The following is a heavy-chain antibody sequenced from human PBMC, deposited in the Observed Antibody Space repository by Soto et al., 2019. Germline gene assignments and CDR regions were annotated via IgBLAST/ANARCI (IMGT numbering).Heavy chain of an antibody. J-gene: IGHJ4*02. D-gene: IGHD6-13*01. CDR3: AKDWGQYSSSWYYFDY. CDR1: GFTFSSYG. V-gene: IGHV3-30*18. Sequence: PGGSLRLSCAASGFTFSSYGMHWVRQAPGKGLEWVAVISYDGSNKYYADSVKGRFTISRDNSKNTLYLQMNSLRAEDTAVYYCAKDWGQYSSSWYYFDYWGQGTLVTVSS. CDR2: ISYDGSNK.